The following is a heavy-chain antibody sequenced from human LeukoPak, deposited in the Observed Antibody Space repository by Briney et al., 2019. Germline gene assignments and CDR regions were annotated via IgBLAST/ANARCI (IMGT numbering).Heavy chain of an antibody. CDR1: GFSVSTNY. V-gene: IGHV3-53*05. Sequence: GGSLRLSCVASGFSVSTNYMNWVRQAPGKGPEWVSVLYDSNENFYLAAVEGRFFISRDSPTNTLYLQMNSLRPEDTAVYYCARGLSGHSIFGSGLSDYWGRGTLVTVPS. J-gene: IGHJ4*02. CDR2: LYDSNEN. CDR3: ARGLSGHSIFGSGLSDY. D-gene: IGHD3-22*01.